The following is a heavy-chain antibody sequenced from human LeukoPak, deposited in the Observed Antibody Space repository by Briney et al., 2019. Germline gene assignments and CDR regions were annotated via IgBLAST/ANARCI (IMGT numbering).Heavy chain of an antibody. CDR2: IIPIFGTA. D-gene: IGHD3-22*01. V-gene: IGHV1-69*05. CDR3: ARGGYYDSSAEYYFDY. J-gene: IGHJ4*02. Sequence: SVQVSCKASGGTFSSYAISWVRQAPGQGLEWMGGIIPIFGTANYAQKFQGRVTITTDESTSTAYMELSSLRSEDTAVYYCARGGYYDSSAEYYFDYWGQGTLVTVSS. CDR1: GGTFSSYA.